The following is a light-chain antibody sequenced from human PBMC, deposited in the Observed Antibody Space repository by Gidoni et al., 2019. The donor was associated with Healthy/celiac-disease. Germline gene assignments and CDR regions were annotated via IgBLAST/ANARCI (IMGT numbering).Light chain of an antibody. V-gene: IGKV1-39*01. CDR2: AAS. CDR3: QQSYSTPLT. CDR1: QSISSY. J-gene: IGKJ4*01. Sequence: VGDRVTITCRASQSISSYLNWYQQKPGKAPKLLIYAASSLQSGVPSRFSGSGSGTDFTLTISSLQPEDFATYYCQQSYSTPLTFGGGTKVEIK.